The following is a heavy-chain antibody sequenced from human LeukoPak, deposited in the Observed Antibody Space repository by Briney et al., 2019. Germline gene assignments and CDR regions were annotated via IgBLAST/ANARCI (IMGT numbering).Heavy chain of an antibody. D-gene: IGHD3-9*01. V-gene: IGHV1-46*03. CDR3: ARVKRDYDILTGYFGGGYYYGMDV. Sequence: ASVKVSCKASGYTFTSYYMHWVREAPGQGLEWKGIINPSGGSTSYAQKFQGRVTMTRDTSTSTVYMELSSLRSEDTAVYYCARVKRDYDILTGYFGGGYYYGMDVWGQGTTVTVSS. CDR2: INPSGGST. J-gene: IGHJ6*02. CDR1: GYTFTSYY.